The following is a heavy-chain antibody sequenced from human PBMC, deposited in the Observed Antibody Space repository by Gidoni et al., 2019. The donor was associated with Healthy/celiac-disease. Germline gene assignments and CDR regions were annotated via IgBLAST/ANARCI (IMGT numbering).Heavy chain of an antibody. CDR3: ARALITMVRGVPTGYFDY. Sequence: QLQLQESGPGLVKPSETLSLTCTVSGGSISSSSYYWGWIRQPPGKGLEWIGSIYYSGSTYYNPSLKSRVTISVDTSKNQFSLKLSSVTAADTAVYYCARALITMVRGVPTGYFDYWGQGTLVTVSS. V-gene: IGHV4-39*01. CDR1: GGSISSSSYY. J-gene: IGHJ4*02. D-gene: IGHD3-10*01. CDR2: IYYSGST.